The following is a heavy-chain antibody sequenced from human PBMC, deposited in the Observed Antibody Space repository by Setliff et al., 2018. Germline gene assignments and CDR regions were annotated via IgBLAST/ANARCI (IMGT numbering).Heavy chain of an antibody. J-gene: IGHJ4*02. CDR2: IHYSGST. D-gene: IGHD2-15*01. CDR1: GGSISSYY. Sequence: ETLSLTCTVSGGSISSYYWSWIRQPPGKGLEWIGFIHYSGSTNYNPSLKSRVTISLDTPKNQFSLRLSSVTAADTAVYYCARTRYGLGGRPYWGQGTLVTVSS. CDR3: ARTRYGLGGRPY. V-gene: IGHV4-59*01.